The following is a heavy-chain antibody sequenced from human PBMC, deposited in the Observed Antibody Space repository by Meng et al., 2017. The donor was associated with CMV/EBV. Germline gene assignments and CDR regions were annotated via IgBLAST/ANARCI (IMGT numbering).Heavy chain of an antibody. D-gene: IGHD6-13*01. CDR2: IIPIFGTA. Sequence: SVKVSCKASGGTFSSYAISWVRQAPGQGLEWMGGIIPIFGTANYAQKFQGRVTITTDESTSTAYMELSSLRSEDTAVYYCARASGIAGYYYYGMDAWGQGTTVTVSS. V-gene: IGHV1-69*05. CDR3: ARASGIAGYYYYGMDA. J-gene: IGHJ6*02. CDR1: GGTFSSYA.